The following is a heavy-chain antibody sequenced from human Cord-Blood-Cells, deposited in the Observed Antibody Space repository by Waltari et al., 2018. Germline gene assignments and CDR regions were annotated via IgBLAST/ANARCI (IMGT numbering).Heavy chain of an antibody. CDR2: SSGSGGRT. CDR3: AKADDYKYNWFDP. CDR1: GFTFSSYA. V-gene: IGHV3-23*01. Sequence: EVQLLESGGGLVQPGGSLRLSCAASGFTFSSYAMSWVRQAPGKGLEGVSVSSGSGGRTYYAESVKGRCTISRDNSKNTMYLQMNSLRAEDTAVYYCAKADDYKYNWFDPWGQGTLVTVSS. J-gene: IGHJ5*02. D-gene: IGHD4-4*01.